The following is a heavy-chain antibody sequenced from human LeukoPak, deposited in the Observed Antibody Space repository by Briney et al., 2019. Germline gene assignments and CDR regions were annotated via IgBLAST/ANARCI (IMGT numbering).Heavy chain of an antibody. CDR1: GGSISSYY. Sequence: SETLSPTCTVSGGSISSYYWSWIRQPPGKGLEWIGYIYYSGSTNYNPSLKSRVTVSVDTSKNQFSLKLSSVTAADTAVYYCARPRHSPRYFDLWGRGTLVTVSS. D-gene: IGHD5-18*01. CDR2: IYYSGST. CDR3: ARPRHSPRYFDL. V-gene: IGHV4-59*01. J-gene: IGHJ2*01.